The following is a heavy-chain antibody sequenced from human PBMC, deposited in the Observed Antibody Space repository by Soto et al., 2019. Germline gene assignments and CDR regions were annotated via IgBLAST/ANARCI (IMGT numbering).Heavy chain of an antibody. CDR2: IYYSGST. J-gene: IGHJ4*02. CDR1: GGSISSSSYY. V-gene: IGHV4-39*07. D-gene: IGHD2-21*02. CDR3: ARICALECGDCYYY. Sequence: SETLSLTCTVSGGSISSSSYYWGWIRQPPGKGLEWIGSIYYSGSTYYNPSLKSRVTISVDTSKNQFSLKLSSVTAADTAVYFCARICALECGDCYYYWGQGTLVTVSS.